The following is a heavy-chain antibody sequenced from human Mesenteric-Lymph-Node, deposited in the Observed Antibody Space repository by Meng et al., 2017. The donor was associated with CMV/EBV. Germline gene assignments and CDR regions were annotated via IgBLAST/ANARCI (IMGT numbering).Heavy chain of an antibody. CDR2: ISSSGSTI. V-gene: IGHV3-48*03. D-gene: IGHD5-24*01. J-gene: IGHJ4*02. Sequence: GESLKISCAASGFTFDDYAMHWVRQAPGKGLEWVSYISSSGSTIYYADSVKGRFTISRDNAKNSLYLQMNSLRAEDTAVYYCARGGDGYNSVDYWGQGTLVTVSS. CDR1: GFTFDDYA. CDR3: ARGGDGYNSVDY.